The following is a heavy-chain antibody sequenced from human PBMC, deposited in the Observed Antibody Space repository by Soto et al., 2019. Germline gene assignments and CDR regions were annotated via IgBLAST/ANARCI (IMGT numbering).Heavy chain of an antibody. CDR2: ISSSSRTT. D-gene: IGHD4-17*01. CDR1: GFTFSDYS. Sequence: EVQLVESGGGLVQPGGALRLSCAGSGFTFSDYSRNWVRQAPGKGLEWVSYISSSSRTTYYVDSVKGRFTISRDNAKNSLYLQMNSLRDEDTALYYCARAPSSTVTVDHWGQGTLVTVSS. J-gene: IGHJ5*02. CDR3: ARAPSSTVTVDH. V-gene: IGHV3-48*02.